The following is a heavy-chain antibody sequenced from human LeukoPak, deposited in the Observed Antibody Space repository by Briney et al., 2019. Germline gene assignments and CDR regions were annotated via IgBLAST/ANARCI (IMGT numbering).Heavy chain of an antibody. D-gene: IGHD1-14*01. CDR1: GFTFSTYI. CDR2: ISSSSGPI. J-gene: IGHJ3*02. Sequence: PGGSLRLSCAASGFTFSTYIMNCVRQAPGKGLEWVSYISSSSGPIYYAASVKGRFTISRDNAKNSLYLQMNSLRAEDTGVYYCARQEPGFDIWGQGTMVNVSS. CDR3: ARQEPGFDI. V-gene: IGHV3-48*01.